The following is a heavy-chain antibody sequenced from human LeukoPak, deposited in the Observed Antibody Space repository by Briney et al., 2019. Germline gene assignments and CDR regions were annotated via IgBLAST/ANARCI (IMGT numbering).Heavy chain of an antibody. V-gene: IGHV3-23*01. CDR3: AKENAKGFIPGTQRYFDY. Sequence: PGGSLRLSCAASGFTFSYAMAWVRQAPGKGLQWVAAIIGSGHSTYYADSVKGRFTISRDNSKNTLYLQMNSLRVEDTAVYYCAKENAKGFIPGTQRYFDYWGQGTLVTVSS. J-gene: IGHJ4*02. CDR2: IIGSGHST. CDR1: GFTFSYA. D-gene: IGHD1-20*01.